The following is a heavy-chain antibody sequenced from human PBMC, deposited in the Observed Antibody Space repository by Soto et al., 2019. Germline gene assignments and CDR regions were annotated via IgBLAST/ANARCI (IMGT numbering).Heavy chain of an antibody. J-gene: IGHJ6*03. CDR1: GFTFSSYA. V-gene: IGHV3-23*01. CDR2: ISGSGGST. CDR3: ETYGDYHSRYYYYYYMDV. D-gene: IGHD4-17*01. Sequence: EVQLLESGGGLVQPGGSLRLSCAASGFTFSSYAMSWVRQAPGKGLEWVSAISGSGGSTYYADSVKGRFTISRDNSKNTRYLQMNSLRAEDTAVYYCETYGDYHSRYYYYYYMDVWGKGTTVTVSS.